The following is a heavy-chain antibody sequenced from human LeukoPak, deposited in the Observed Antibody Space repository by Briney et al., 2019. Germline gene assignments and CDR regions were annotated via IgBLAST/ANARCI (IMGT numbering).Heavy chain of an antibody. CDR2: IIPVFGTA. Sequence: GASVKVSCKVSGGTFSSYVISWVRQAPGQGLEWLGGIIPVFGTANSTHKIQSRVTITADESTITAYMELSSLRSEDTAVYYCARESSYYDFLRGYFPTLSFDNCGQGTLITVSS. V-gene: IGHV1-69*13. J-gene: IGHJ4*02. CDR3: ARESSYYDFLRGYFPTLSFDN. CDR1: GGTFSSYV. D-gene: IGHD3-3*01.